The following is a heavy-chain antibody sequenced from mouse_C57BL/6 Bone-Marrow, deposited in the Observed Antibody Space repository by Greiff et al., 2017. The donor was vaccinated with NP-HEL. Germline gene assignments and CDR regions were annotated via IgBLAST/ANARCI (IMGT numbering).Heavy chain of an antibody. CDR2: ISSGGSYT. V-gene: IGHV5-6*01. Sequence: EVNLVESGGDLVKPGGSLKLSCAASGFTFSSYGMSWVRQTPDKRLEWVATISSGGSYTYYPDSVKGRFPISRDNAKNTLYLQMSSLKSEDTAMYYCARHCRLLRPGYAMDYWGQGTSVTVSS. CDR1: GFTFSSYG. CDR3: ARHCRLLRPGYAMDY. D-gene: IGHD3-2*02. J-gene: IGHJ4*01.